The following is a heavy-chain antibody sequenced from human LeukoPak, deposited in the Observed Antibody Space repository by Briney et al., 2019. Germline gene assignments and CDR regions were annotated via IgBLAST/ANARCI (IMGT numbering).Heavy chain of an antibody. V-gene: IGHV1-69*04. J-gene: IGHJ4*02. Sequence: SVNVSCTASGGTLSSYAISWVRQAPGQGLECMGRINPILGIPNYSQKFQGRVTITADTSTSAAYMELSSLRSEDTAVYSCATGPQHSCGSACYSDYFDYWGQGTLVTVFS. CDR3: ATGPQHSCGSACYSDYFDY. CDR1: GGTLSSYA. D-gene: IGHD2-21*02. CDR2: INPILGIP.